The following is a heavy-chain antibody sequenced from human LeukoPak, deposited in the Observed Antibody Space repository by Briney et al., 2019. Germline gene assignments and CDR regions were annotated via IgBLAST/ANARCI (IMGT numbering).Heavy chain of an antibody. D-gene: IGHD3-10*01. CDR2: IYHSGST. V-gene: IGHV4-4*02. CDR1: GGSISSSNW. CDR3: ARGFYYGSGSSGWFDP. Sequence: SETLSLTCTVSGGSISSSNWWSWVRQPPGKGLEWIGEIYHSGSTNYNPSLKSRVTISVDKSKNQFSLKLSSETAADTAVYYCARGFYYGSGSSGWFDPWGQGTLVTVSS. J-gene: IGHJ5*02.